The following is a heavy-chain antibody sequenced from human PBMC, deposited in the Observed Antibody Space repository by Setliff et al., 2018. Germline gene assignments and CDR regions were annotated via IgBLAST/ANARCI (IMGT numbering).Heavy chain of an antibody. Sequence: PSVKVSCKASGYTFTRYYMYWVRQAPGQGLEWMGIINVSGGSASYAEKFQGRVTMTRDTSTSTIYMELASLIYDDTAVYYCAREVSTGENSGCDIWGQGTVVTVSS. V-gene: IGHV1-46*01. J-gene: IGHJ3*02. D-gene: IGHD3-9*01. CDR3: AREVSTGENSGCDI. CDR2: INVSGGSA. CDR1: GYTFTRYY.